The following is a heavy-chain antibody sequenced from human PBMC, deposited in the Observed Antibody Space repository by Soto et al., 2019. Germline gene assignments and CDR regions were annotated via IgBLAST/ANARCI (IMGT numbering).Heavy chain of an antibody. Sequence: PXGSLRLSCAASGFTFIIYAMSWVRQTPGKGLMWVSAISDSGDNTFYADSVKGRFTISRDNSKNTLYLQMNSLRAEDTAVYYCAKSDTGYDYFDYWGQGTLVTVSS. V-gene: IGHV3-23*01. J-gene: IGHJ4*02. CDR1: GFTFIIYA. CDR2: ISDSGDNT. CDR3: AKSDTGYDYFDY. D-gene: IGHD5-12*01.